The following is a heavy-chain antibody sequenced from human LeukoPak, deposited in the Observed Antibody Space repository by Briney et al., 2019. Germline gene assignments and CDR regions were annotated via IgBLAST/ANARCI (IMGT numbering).Heavy chain of an antibody. V-gene: IGHV1-18*01. J-gene: IGHJ4*02. CDR2: ISANSGKT. CDR3: ARDYAYSSGSGDY. Sequence: ASVKVSCKASGYTFTSYGINWVRQAPGQGLEWMGWISANSGKTNYAQKLQVRVTITTDTTTSTAYMELRSLRSDDTAVYYCARDYAYSSGSGDYWGQGTLVTVSS. CDR1: GYTFTSYG. D-gene: IGHD6-19*01.